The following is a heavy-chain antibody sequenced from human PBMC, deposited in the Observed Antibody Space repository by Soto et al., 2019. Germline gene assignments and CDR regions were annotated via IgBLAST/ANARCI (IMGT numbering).Heavy chain of an antibody. V-gene: IGHV4-39*01. J-gene: IGHJ6*02. D-gene: IGHD3-9*01. CDR3: ARHVLRYFDWLFVEKPYGMDV. Sequence: SETLSLTCTVSVGSISSSSYYWGWIRQPPGKGLEWIGSIYYSGSTDYNPSLKSRVTISVDTSKNQFSLKLSSVTAADTAVYYCARHVLRYFDWLFVEKPYGMDVWGQGTTVT. CDR2: IYYSGST. CDR1: VGSISSSSYY.